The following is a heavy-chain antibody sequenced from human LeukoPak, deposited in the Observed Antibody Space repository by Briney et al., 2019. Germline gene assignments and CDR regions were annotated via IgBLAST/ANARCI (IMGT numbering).Heavy chain of an antibody. Sequence: ASVKVSCKASGYTFTGYYMHWVRQAPGQGLEWMGWINPNSGGTNYAQKFQGRVTMTRDTSISTAYMELSRLRSDDTAVYYCGRGGVTTVTASKPPRPRNPRFFDIGGKGKMVTFS. CDR3: GRGGVTTVTASKPPRPRNPRFFDI. CDR1: GYTFTGYY. V-gene: IGHV1-2*02. J-gene: IGHJ3*02. D-gene: IGHD4-17*01. CDR2: INPNSGGT.